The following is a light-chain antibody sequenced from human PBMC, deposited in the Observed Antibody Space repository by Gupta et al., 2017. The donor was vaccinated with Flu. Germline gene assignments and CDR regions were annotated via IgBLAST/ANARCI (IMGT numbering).Light chain of an antibody. CDR1: QSLLHTGGKTY. V-gene: IGKV2D-29*01. J-gene: IGKJ4*01. Sequence: DIVMTLNRLPLSVTPGQPASISSMSSQSLLHTGGKTYLYWYLQKPGQPPQLLIYEVSNRFTGVPERFSGSGSGTDFTLKISRVESEDVGIYYCMQNLQLPLTFGRGTKVEIK. CDR2: EVS. CDR3: MQNLQLPLT.